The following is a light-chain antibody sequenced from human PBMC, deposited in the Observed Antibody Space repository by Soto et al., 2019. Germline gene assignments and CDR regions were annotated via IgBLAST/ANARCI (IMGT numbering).Light chain of an antibody. Sequence: EIFFTQSPSPLSFSPRERATLSFTASQSIRDNYLAWYQQKPGQAPGLLIYRASSRATGIPDRFSGSGSGTDFTLTISRLEPEDFVVYYCQQYGGSPATFGQGTRLEIK. V-gene: IGKV3-20*01. CDR3: QQYGGSPAT. J-gene: IGKJ5*01. CDR2: RAS. CDR1: QSIRDNY.